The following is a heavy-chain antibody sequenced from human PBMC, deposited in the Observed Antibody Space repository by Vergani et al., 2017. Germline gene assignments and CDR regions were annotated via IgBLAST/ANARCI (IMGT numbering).Heavy chain of an antibody. CDR2: ISGHGDRT. D-gene: IGHD1-26*01. CDR3: AREERSDTTPFDGD. V-gene: IGHV3-23*01. CDR1: GFTFSACP. J-gene: IGHJ4*02. Sequence: EVQLLQSGGGVIQPGGSVRLSCAASGFTFSACPMTRVRQAPGKGLEWVSAISGHGDRTYYADSVKGRFTISRDNSKNTVYLQMNSLKAEDRATYYCAREERSDTTPFDGDCGQGTGVTV.